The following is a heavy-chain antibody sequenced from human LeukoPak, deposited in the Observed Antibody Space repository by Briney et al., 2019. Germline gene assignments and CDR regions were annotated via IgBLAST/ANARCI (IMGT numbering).Heavy chain of an antibody. V-gene: IGHV3-53*01. CDR3: ARFPGGGGNPSLGY. CDR2: IYSGGST. CDR1: GFPVRSDY. D-gene: IGHD4-23*01. J-gene: IGHJ4*02. Sequence: PWGSLRPPCAASGFPVRSDYMTWVRQAPGQGLDWVSVIYSGGSTYYADSVKGRFTISRDNSKNTLYLQMSRLRVEDTAVYYCARFPGGGGNPSLGYWGQGTLVTVSS.